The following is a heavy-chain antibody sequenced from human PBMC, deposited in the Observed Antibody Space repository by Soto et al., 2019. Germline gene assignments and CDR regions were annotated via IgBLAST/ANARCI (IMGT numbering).Heavy chain of an antibody. CDR2: MNPNSGNT. J-gene: IGHJ5*02. Sequence: QVQLVQSGAEVKKPGASVKVSCKASGYTFTSYDINWVRQATGKGLEWMGWMNPNSGNTGYAQKLQGSVTMTRNTSIRTAYMELSSLRSEDPAVYYFARGDMGGYYYVDWFDAWGEGTLVTVSS. CDR1: GYTFTSYD. CDR3: ARGDMGGYYYVDWFDA. D-gene: IGHD3-22*01. V-gene: IGHV1-8*01.